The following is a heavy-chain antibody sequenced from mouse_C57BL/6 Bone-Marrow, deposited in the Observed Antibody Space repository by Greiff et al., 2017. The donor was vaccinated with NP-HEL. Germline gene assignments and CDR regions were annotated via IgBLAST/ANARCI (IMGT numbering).Heavy chain of an antibody. D-gene: IGHD1-1*01. J-gene: IGHJ4*01. CDR2: ISPGAGDP. V-gene: IGHV1-80*01. CDR3: ARGDYGSSRFGYAMDY. CDR1: GYAFRSYW. Sequence: VQLQQSGAELVQPGASVKISCKASGYAFRSYWLNWVKERPGKGLEWIGPISPGAGDPKYNGKFKGKATLTADKSSSTAYMQVSSLTSEDSAVYFCARGDYGSSRFGYAMDYWGQGTSVTVSS.